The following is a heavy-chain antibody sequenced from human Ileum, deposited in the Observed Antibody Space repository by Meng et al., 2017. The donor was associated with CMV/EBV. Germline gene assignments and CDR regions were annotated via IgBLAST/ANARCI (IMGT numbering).Heavy chain of an antibody. CDR3: ARSPHRGKYQLPLDY. CDR1: GYTFTSYG. J-gene: IGHJ4*02. Sequence: ASAKVFCKASGYTFTSYGIIWVRQAPGQGLEWMGWISAYNGNTNYAQKLQGRVTMTTDTATSTAYMELRSLRSDDTAVYYCARSPHRGKYQLPLDYWGQGMLVTVSS. CDR2: ISAYNGNT. D-gene: IGHD2-2*01. V-gene: IGHV1-18*01.